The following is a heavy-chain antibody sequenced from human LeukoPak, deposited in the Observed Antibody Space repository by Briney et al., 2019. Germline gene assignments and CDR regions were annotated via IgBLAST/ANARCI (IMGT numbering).Heavy chain of an antibody. J-gene: IGHJ4*02. D-gene: IGHD4-17*01. Sequence: GGSLRLSCAASGLIFSNYAMTWVRQAPGKGLQWVSAISGDAIYTYYLDSVKGRFTTSRDNSKNTLFLQMNSLRADDTAVYYCAKNYGTSRPFYDYWGQGIVVTVSS. CDR1: GLIFSNYA. V-gene: IGHV3-23*01. CDR2: ISGDAIYT. CDR3: AKNYGTSRPFYDY.